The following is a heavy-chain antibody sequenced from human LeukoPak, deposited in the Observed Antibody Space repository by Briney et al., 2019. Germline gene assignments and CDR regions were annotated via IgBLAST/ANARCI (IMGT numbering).Heavy chain of an antibody. CDR3: ARRRDLYSGSYYPFDY. J-gene: IGHJ4*02. CDR2: IYPGDSDA. V-gene: IGHV5-51*01. D-gene: IGHD1-26*01. CDR1: GYSFTTYW. Sequence: GESLKISCKGSGYSFTTYWIGWVRQMPGKGLEWMGIIYPGDSDARYSPSFQGQVTISADKSISTAYLQWSSLKASDTAMYYCARRRDLYSGSYYPFDYWGQGTLVTVSS.